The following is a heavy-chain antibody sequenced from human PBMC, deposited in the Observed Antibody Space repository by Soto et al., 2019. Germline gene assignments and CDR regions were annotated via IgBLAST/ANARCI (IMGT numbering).Heavy chain of an antibody. J-gene: IGHJ6*02. Sequence: VQLVESGGGLVQPGGSLRLSCEASGFTFRNYDMHWVRQGTGKGLEWVSGISAAGDPDYADSVKGRFTISRENAQNAFFLQMNSLRVGDTAVYYCARTDRDFYGLDVWGQGTTVIVSS. CDR1: GFTFRNYD. V-gene: IGHV3-13*05. CDR2: ISAAGDP. CDR3: ARTDRDFYGLDV.